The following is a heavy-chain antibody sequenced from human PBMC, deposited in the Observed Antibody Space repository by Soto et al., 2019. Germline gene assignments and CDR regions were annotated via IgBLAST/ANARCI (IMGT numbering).Heavy chain of an antibody. V-gene: IGHV3-23*01. J-gene: IGHJ6*02. CDR3: AKDRDGAAAGPTKFYGMDV. CDR1: GFTFSSYA. D-gene: IGHD6-13*01. Sequence: EVQLLESGGGLVQPGGSLRLSCAASGFTFSSYAMSWVRQGPGKGLEWVSVISGSGDSTYYADSVRGRFTISRDNSKNTLYLQTNSLRAEDTAVDYCAKDRDGAAAGPTKFYGMDVWGQGTTVTVSS. CDR2: ISGSGDST.